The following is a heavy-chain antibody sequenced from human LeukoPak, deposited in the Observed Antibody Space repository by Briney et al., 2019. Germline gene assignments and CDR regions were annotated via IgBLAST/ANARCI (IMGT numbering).Heavy chain of an antibody. D-gene: IGHD6-13*01. V-gene: IGHV3-74*01. J-gene: IGHJ4*02. CDR2: INSDGSST. CDR1: GFTFSSYA. Sequence: GGSLRLSCAASGFTFSSYAMSWVRQAPGKGLVWVSRINSDGSSTSYADSVKGRFTISRDNAKNTLYLQMNSLRAEDTAVYYCARDYSSSWYNYFDYWGQGTLVTVSS. CDR3: ARDYSSSWYNYFDY.